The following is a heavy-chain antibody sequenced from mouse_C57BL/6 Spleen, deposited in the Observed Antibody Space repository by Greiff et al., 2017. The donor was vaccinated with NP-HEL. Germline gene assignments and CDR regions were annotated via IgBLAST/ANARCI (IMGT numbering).Heavy chain of an antibody. D-gene: IGHD3-2*02. J-gene: IGHJ4*01. CDR2: IYPGDGDT. CDR1: GYAFSSYW. V-gene: IGHV1-80*01. Sequence: QVQLQQSGAELVKPGASVKISCKASGYAFSSYWMNWVKQRPGKGLEWIGQIYPGDGDTNYNGKFKGKATLTADKSSSTAYMQLSSLTSEDSAVYFCARPQARGAMDYWGQGTSVTVSS. CDR3: ARPQARGAMDY.